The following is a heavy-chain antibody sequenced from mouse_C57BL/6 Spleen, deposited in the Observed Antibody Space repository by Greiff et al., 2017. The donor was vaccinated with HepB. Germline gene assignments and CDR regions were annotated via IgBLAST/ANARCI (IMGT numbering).Heavy chain of an antibody. Sequence: VQLQQSGTELVKPGASVKLSCKASGYTFTSYWMHWVKQRPGQGLEWIGNINPSNGGTNYNEKFKSKATLTVDKSSSTAYMQLSSLPSEDYAVYYVARLGGLLYYFDYWGQGTTLTVSS. V-gene: IGHV1-53*01. CDR2: INPSNGGT. CDR1: GYTFTSYW. J-gene: IGHJ2*01. CDR3: ARLGGLLYYFDY. D-gene: IGHD3-1*01.